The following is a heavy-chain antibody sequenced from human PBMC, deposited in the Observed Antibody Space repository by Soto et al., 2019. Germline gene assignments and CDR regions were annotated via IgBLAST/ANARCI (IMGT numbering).Heavy chain of an antibody. J-gene: IGHJ4*02. CDR3: AKPPQHNKLSIAVALDY. Sequence: PGGSLRLSCAASGFTFSSYGMHWVRQAPGKGLEWVAVISYDGSNKYYADSVKGRFTISRDNSKNTLYLQMNSLRAEDTAVYYCAKPPQHNKLSIAVALDYWGQGTLVTVSS. D-gene: IGHD6-19*01. CDR1: GFTFSSYG. V-gene: IGHV3-30*18. CDR2: ISYDGSNK.